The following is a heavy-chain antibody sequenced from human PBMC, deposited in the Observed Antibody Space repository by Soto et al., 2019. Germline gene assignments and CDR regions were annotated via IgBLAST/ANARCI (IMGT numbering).Heavy chain of an antibody. CDR2: IQSCGLT. Sequence: EVQLVESGGGLVQPGGSLRLSCAASGFTVSSQYMSLVRQAPGKGREWVSLIQSCGLTYYADSVKGRFTISRDTSENTGPLQMDSLRAADTAVYYCARDDVLCDGGRCYGVPLADWGKGTPGTVSA. V-gene: IGHV3-66*01. CDR1: GFTVSSQY. J-gene: IGHJ6*04. D-gene: IGHD2-15*01. CDR3: ARDDVLCDGGRCYGVPLAD.